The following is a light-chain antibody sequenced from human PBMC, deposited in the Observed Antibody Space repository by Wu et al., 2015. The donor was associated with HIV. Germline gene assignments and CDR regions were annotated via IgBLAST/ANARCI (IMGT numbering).Light chain of an antibody. V-gene: IGKV3-11*01. Sequence: EIVLTQSPATLSLSPGERATLSCRASQSISDYLGWYQQKPGQAPRLLIYDASIRATGIPARFSGSGSGTDFTLTISSLEPEDFAVYYCQQRSNWPTFGQGTKVEIK. J-gene: IGKJ1*01. CDR1: QSISDY. CDR2: DAS. CDR3: QQRSNWPT.